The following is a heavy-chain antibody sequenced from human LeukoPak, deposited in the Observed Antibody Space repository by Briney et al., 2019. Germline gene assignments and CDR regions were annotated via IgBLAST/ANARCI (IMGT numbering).Heavy chain of an antibody. Sequence: GRSLRLSCAASGFTFEDYAMHWVRQVPGKGLEWVSSIGWNSASIGYADSVKGRFTISRDNAQNSLALQPPRLRAEDTAFYSCAKAVGKSEVRAPEYWGEGILVTVSS. CDR1: GFTFEDYA. D-gene: IGHD3-10*01. J-gene: IGHJ4*02. CDR2: IGWNSASI. CDR3: AKAVGKSEVRAPEY. V-gene: IGHV3-9*01.